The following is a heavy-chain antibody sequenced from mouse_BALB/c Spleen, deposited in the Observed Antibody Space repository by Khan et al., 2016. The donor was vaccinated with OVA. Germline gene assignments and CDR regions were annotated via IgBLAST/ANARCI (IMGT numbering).Heavy chain of an antibody. D-gene: IGHD1-1*01. J-gene: IGHJ3*01. V-gene: IGHV5-6*01. CDR3: ARLAYYYNSEGFAY. CDR1: GFTFSTYG. Sequence: EVELVESGGDFVRPGGSPKLSCAASGFTFSTYGMSWVRQTPDKRLEWVATINTGGAYTYYPDTVKGRFTISRDNAKNTLYLQLSSLKSEDTAIYYCARLAYYYNSEGFAYWGRGTLVTVSA. CDR2: INTGGAYT.